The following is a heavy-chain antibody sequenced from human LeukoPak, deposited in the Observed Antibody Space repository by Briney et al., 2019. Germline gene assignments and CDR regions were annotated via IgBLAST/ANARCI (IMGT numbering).Heavy chain of an antibody. CDR2: IYYIWTA. J-gene: IGHJ6*03. Sequence: PSETLSLTCSGSGDSISIGDYRWSWIRQSPGKGLEWIGYIYYIWTAYYNPSLRSRVALSADTSKNQFSLKLNSVTVADSAVYFCARARGDSPRIYYYMDVWGKGTTVTVSS. V-gene: IGHV4-30-4*01. CDR1: GDSISIGDYR. CDR3: ARARGDSPRIYYYMDV. D-gene: IGHD3-16*01.